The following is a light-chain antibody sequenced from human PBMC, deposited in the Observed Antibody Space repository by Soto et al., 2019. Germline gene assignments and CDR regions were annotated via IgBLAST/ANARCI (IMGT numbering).Light chain of an antibody. Sequence: QLVLTQPPSVSAAPGQQVTISCSGTTSNIGNNFVSWYQQLPGTAPKLLIYDTHKRPSGVPDRFSGSKSGTSATLGITGLQTGDVADYYCGTWDSSLTAVVFGGGTKVTVL. CDR1: TSNIGNNF. CDR2: DTH. CDR3: GTWDSSLTAVV. J-gene: IGLJ2*01. V-gene: IGLV1-51*01.